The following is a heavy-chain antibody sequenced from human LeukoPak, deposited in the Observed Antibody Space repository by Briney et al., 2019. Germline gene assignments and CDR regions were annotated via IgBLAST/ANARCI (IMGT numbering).Heavy chain of an antibody. Sequence: KPSETLSLTCAVYGGSFSGYYWSWIRQPPGKGLEWIGEINHSGSTNYNPSLKSRVTISVDTSKNQFSLKLSSVTAADTAVYYCARGRGYCSGGSCYGEFDYWGQGTLVTVSS. V-gene: IGHV4-34*01. CDR3: ARGRGYCSGGSCYGEFDY. J-gene: IGHJ4*02. CDR2: INHSGST. CDR1: GGSFSGYY. D-gene: IGHD2-15*01.